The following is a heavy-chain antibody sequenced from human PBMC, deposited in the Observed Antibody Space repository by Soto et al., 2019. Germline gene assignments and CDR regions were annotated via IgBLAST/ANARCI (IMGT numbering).Heavy chain of an antibody. Sequence: PSETLSLTCTVSGGSISSSSYYWGWIRQPPGKGLEWIGSIYYSGSTYYNPSLKSRVTISVETSKNQFSLKLSSVTAADTAVYYCARRGDIYGFYGLEFWGQGTTVTVSS. J-gene: IGHJ6*02. CDR2: IYYSGST. V-gene: IGHV4-39*01. CDR3: ARRGDIYGFYGLEF. CDR1: GGSISSSSYY. D-gene: IGHD5-18*01.